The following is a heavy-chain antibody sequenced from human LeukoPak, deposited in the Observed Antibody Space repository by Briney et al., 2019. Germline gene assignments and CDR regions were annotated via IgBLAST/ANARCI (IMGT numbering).Heavy chain of an antibody. V-gene: IGHV3-23*05. CDR2: IHTSGDT. CDR3: IVFGDSNH. D-gene: IGHD4-17*01. CDR1: GFSFSSYA. J-gene: IGHJ5*02. Sequence: GGSLRLSCAASGFSFSSYAMSWVRQAPGKGLEWVSAIHTSGDTCYADSVKGRFTISRDTSKNTLYLQINSLRVEDTAVYYCIVFGDSNHWGQGTLVTVSS.